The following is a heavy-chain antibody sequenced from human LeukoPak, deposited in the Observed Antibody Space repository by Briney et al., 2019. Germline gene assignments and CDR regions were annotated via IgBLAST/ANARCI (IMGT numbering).Heavy chain of an antibody. Sequence: RASVKVSCKASGGTFSSYAISWVRQAPGQGLEWMGWISAYNGNTNYAQKLQGRVTMTTDTSTSTAYTELRSLRSDDTAVYYCARGRTEYSSAYYFDYWGQGTLVTVSS. D-gene: IGHD6-6*01. V-gene: IGHV1-18*01. CDR2: ISAYNGNT. CDR3: ARGRTEYSSAYYFDY. J-gene: IGHJ4*02. CDR1: GGTFSSYA.